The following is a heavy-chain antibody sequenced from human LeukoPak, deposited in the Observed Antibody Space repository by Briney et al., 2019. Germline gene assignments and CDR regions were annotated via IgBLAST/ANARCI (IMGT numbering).Heavy chain of an antibody. CDR2: IYSGGST. J-gene: IGHJ4*02. V-gene: IGHV3-53*01. Sequence: AGGSLRLSCAASGFTVSSNYMSWVRQAPGKGLEWVSVIYSGGSTYYADSVKGRFTISRDNSKNTLYLQMNSLRAEDTAVYYCARNEYSGSLDYWGQGTLVTVSS. CDR3: ARNEYSGSLDY. CDR1: GFTVSSNY. D-gene: IGHD1-26*01.